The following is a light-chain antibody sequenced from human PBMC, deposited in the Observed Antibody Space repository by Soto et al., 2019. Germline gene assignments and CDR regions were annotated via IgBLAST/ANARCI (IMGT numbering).Light chain of an antibody. CDR3: SSYTTSSTLV. V-gene: IGLV2-14*01. CDR2: EVS. J-gene: IGLJ2*01. Sequence: QSVLTQPASVSGSPGQSITISCTGTSSDVGYYDYVSWYQQHPGKAPKLMISEVSNRPSGVSNRFSGSKSGDTASLTISGLQAEDEADYYCSSYTTSSTLVFGGGTKLTVL. CDR1: SSDVGYYDY.